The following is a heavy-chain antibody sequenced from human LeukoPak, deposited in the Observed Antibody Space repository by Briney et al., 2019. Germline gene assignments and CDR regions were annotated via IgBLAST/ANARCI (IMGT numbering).Heavy chain of an antibody. CDR3: ARHIVIVPAAIGDYYYYGMDV. V-gene: IGHV4-59*08. J-gene: IGHJ6*02. Sequence: PSETLSLTCTVAGSSISSYYWSLIRQPPGKGLEWIGYIYYSGSTNYNPSLKSRVTISVDTSKNQFSLKLSSVTAADTAVYYCARHIVIVPAAIGDYYYYGMDVWGQGTTVTVSS. D-gene: IGHD2-2*02. CDR2: IYYSGST. CDR1: GSSISSYY.